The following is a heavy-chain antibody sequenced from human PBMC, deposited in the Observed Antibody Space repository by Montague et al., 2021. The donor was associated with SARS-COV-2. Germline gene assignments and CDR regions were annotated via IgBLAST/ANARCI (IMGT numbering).Heavy chain of an antibody. V-gene: IGHV4-59*02. D-gene: IGHD5-24*01. CDR2: IYSSGST. J-gene: IGHJ4*02. Sequence: SETLSLTCSVSSGSVSSDYWSWIRQPPGKGLEWIGHIYSSGSTSYNPSLKSRVTISIDTSKNQFSLRLSSVTAADTAVYYCARTGDAYTRYDFDYWGQGTLVTVSS. CDR1: SGSVSSDY. CDR3: ARTGDAYTRYDFDY.